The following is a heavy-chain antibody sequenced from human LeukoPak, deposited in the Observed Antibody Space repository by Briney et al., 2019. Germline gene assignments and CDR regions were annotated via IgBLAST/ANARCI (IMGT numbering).Heavy chain of an antibody. CDR1: GYTFTSYG. V-gene: IGHV1-18*01. CDR3: ARPMTPDDYGDYPAFDY. Sequence: ASVKVSCKASGYTFTSYGISWVRQAPGQGLEWMGWISAYNGNTNYAQKLQGRVTMTTDTSTSTAYMELRSLRSDDTAVYYCARPMTPDDYGDYPAFDYWGQGTLVTVSS. D-gene: IGHD4-17*01. CDR2: ISAYNGNT. J-gene: IGHJ4*02.